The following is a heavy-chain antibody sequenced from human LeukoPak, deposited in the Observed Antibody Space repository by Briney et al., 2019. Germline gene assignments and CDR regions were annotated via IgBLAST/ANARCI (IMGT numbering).Heavy chain of an antibody. Sequence: SETLSLTRTVSGGSISSGSYYWSWIRRPAGKGLEWIGRIYTSGSTNYNPSLKSRVTISVDTTKNQFSLKLSSVTAADTAVYYCARGQQLSYYYYYMDVWGKGTTVTVSS. J-gene: IGHJ6*03. CDR1: GGSISSGSYY. V-gene: IGHV4-61*02. D-gene: IGHD6-13*01. CDR3: ARGQQLSYYYYYMDV. CDR2: IYTSGST.